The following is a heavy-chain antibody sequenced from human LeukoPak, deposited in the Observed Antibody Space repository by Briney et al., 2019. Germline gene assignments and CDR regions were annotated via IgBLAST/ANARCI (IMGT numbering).Heavy chain of an antibody. CDR3: ARSGPPRGYPSYYYYYMDV. J-gene: IGHJ6*03. D-gene: IGHD3-22*01. V-gene: IGHV1-69*06. Sequence: SVKVSCKASGGTFSSYAISWVRQAPGQGLEWMGGIIPIFGTANYAQKFQGRVTITADKSTSTAYMELSSLRSEDTAVYYCARSGPPRGYPSYYYYYMDVWGKGTTVTVSS. CDR2: IIPIFGTA. CDR1: GGTFSSYA.